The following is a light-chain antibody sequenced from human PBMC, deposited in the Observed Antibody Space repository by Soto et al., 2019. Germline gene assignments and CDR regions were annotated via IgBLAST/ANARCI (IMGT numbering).Light chain of an antibody. CDR2: GNS. CDR3: QSYDSSLSV. Sequence: QSALTHPPSVYGAPGQRVTISCTGSSSNIGAGYDVHWYQQLPGTAPKLLIYGNSNRPSGVPDRFTGSKSGTSASLAITGLQAEDEADYYCQSYDSSLSVFGTGTKVTVL. CDR1: SSNIGAGYD. J-gene: IGLJ1*01. V-gene: IGLV1-40*01.